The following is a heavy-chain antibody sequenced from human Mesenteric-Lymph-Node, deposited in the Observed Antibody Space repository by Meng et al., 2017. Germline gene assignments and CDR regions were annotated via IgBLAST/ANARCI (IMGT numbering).Heavy chain of an antibody. V-gene: IGHV1-18*01. CDR2: INRYNGNT. CDR1: GYTLSSDG. CDR3: ANRGNPYLDC. Sequence: QGRLVRSGAGVKKPGASVTVSVTASGYTLSSDGFSWVRQAPGQGLEWMGWINRYNGNTDYAQKFHGRVTMTTDTSTSTAYMELRSLKSDDTAVYYCANRGNPYLDCWGQGTLVTVSS. J-gene: IGHJ4*02.